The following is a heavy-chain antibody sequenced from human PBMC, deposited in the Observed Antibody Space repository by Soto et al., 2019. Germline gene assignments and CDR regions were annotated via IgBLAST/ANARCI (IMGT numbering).Heavy chain of an antibody. CDR1: GGTFSSYT. CDR3: ARSKREPQLADAFDI. J-gene: IGHJ3*02. Sequence: QVQLVQSGAEVKKPGSSVKVSCKASGGTFSSYTISWVRQAPGQGLEWMGRIIPILGIANYAQKFQGRVTINADKSTSTAYMELSSLRSEDTAVYYCARSKREPQLADAFDIWGQGTMVTVSS. V-gene: IGHV1-69*02. D-gene: IGHD6-13*01. CDR2: IIPILGIA.